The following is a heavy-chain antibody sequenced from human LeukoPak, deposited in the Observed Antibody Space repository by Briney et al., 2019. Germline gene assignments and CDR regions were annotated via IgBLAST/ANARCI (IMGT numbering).Heavy chain of an antibody. CDR3: AREVRGAFDI. Sequence: GGSLRLSCAASRFTFSSYAMSWVRQAPGKGLEWVSATSGSGGSTYYADSVKGRFTISRDNSKNTLYLQMNSLRAEDTAVYYCAREVRGAFDIWGQGTMVTVSS. CDR1: RFTFSSYA. CDR2: TSGSGGST. V-gene: IGHV3-23*01. D-gene: IGHD3-10*01. J-gene: IGHJ3*02.